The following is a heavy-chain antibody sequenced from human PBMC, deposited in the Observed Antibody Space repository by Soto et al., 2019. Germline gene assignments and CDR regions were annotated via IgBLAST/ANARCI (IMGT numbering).Heavy chain of an antibody. CDR3: ARGRYNWNYVLDSHYYSGMDV. CDR2: INHSGST. Sequence: SDTRSLTCAVYGGSFSGYYWSWIRQPPGKGVEGIGEINHSGSTNYNPSLKSRVTSSVDTAKKQFSLKLSSVTAADTAVYYCARGRYNWNYVLDSHYYSGMDVWGERPTIT. V-gene: IGHV4-34*01. CDR1: GGSFSGYY. D-gene: IGHD1-7*01. J-gene: IGHJ6*02.